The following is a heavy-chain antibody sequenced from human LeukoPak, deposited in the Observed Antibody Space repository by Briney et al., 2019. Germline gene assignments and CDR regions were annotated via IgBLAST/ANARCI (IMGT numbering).Heavy chain of an antibody. CDR1: GGSLSSYY. CDR3: ARTTVNTYYYYYMDV. J-gene: IGHJ6*03. CDR2: IYYSGST. Sequence: KSSETLSLTCTVSGGSLSSYYWSWIRQPPGKGLEWIGYIYYSGSTNYNPSLKSRVTISVDTSKNQFSLKLSSVTAADTAVYYCARTTVNTYYYYYMDVWGKGTTVTVSS. V-gene: IGHV4-59*01. D-gene: IGHD4-17*01.